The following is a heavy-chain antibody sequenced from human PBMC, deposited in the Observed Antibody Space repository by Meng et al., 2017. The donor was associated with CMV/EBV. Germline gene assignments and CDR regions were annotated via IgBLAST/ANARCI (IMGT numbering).Heavy chain of an antibody. CDR1: GFAFRTYS. V-gene: IGHV3-21*01. CDR2: ISSTSSYI. CDR3: ARAPPDADFDY. Sequence: EVRLVEFGGGLVKPGGSLRLSCVASGFAFRTYSMSWVRQVPGKGLEWISSISSTSSYIYYADSLKGRFTVSRDNAKNSQYLQVSSLRADDTAVYYCARAPPDADFDYWGQGTLVTVSS. J-gene: IGHJ4*02.